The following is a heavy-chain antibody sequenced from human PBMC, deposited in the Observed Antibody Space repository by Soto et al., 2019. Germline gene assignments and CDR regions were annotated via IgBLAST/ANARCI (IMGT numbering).Heavy chain of an antibody. D-gene: IGHD6-19*01. Sequence: ASVKVSCKSSGYTFTSSGIGWVRQAPGQGLEWMGWISPYNGNTNYVPEVQGRVTMTADTSTSTAYMEERGLRSDDTAVYYCATLTYTSGLDYWGQGTLVTVSS. CDR3: ATLTYTSGLDY. CDR1: GYTFTSSG. J-gene: IGHJ4*02. V-gene: IGHV1-18*01. CDR2: ISPYNGNT.